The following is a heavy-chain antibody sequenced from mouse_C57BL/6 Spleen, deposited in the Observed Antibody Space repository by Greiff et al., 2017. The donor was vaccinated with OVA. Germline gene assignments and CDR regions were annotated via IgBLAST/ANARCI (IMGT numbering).Heavy chain of an antibody. CDR1: GYSITSGYY. Sequence: EVQLQESGPGLVKPSQSLSLTCSVTGYSITSGYYWNWIRQFPGNKLEWMGSISYDGSNNYNPSLKNRISITRDTSKNQFFLKLNSVTTEDTATYYCARAGGITTVVNLEMDYWGQGTSVTVSS. CDR3: ARAGGITTVVNLEMDY. J-gene: IGHJ4*01. D-gene: IGHD1-1*01. V-gene: IGHV3-6*01. CDR2: ISYDGSN.